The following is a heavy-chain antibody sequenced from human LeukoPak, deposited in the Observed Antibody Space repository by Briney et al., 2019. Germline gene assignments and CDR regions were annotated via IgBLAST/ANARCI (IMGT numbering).Heavy chain of an antibody. J-gene: IGHJ4*02. CDR1: GFTFSSYG. D-gene: IGHD1-26*01. Sequence: GGSLRLSCAASGFTFSSYGMHWVRQAPGKGLEWVAVLSHDGSNKQYADSVKGRFTISRDNAKSTLYLQMNSLRAEDTAVYYCAKDRYSGTYLQTGPCAHWGQGSPVTVSS. V-gene: IGHV3-30*18. CDR3: AKDRYSGTYLQTGPCAH. CDR2: LSHDGSNK.